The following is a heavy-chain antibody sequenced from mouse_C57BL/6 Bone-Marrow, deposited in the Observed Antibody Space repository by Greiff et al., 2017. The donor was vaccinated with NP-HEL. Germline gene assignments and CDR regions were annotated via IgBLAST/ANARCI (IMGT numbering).Heavy chain of an antibody. D-gene: IGHD1-1*01. V-gene: IGHV14-4*01. CDR2: IDPENGDT. CDR1: GFNIKDVY. Sequence: EVQLQESGAELVRPGASVKLSCTASGFNIKDVYMPWVKQRPEQGLEWIGCIDPENGDTEYASKFQGKATITADTSSNTAYLQLSSLTSEDTAVYYCTPLYYYGSSIFDYWGQGTTLTVSS. J-gene: IGHJ2*01. CDR3: TPLYYYGSSIFDY.